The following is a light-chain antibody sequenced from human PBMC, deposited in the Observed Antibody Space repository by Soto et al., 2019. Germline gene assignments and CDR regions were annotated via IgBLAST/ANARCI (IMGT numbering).Light chain of an antibody. Sequence: EIVLTQSPGTLSLSPGERVILSCRASQTVTNRYFAWYQHRRGQAPRLLIYGTSNRATGVPDRFSGSGSGTDFSLTIARLEPEDFAVYFCQQYASSITFGGGTKVEFK. CDR1: QTVTNRY. CDR2: GTS. V-gene: IGKV3-20*01. CDR3: QQYASSIT. J-gene: IGKJ4*01.